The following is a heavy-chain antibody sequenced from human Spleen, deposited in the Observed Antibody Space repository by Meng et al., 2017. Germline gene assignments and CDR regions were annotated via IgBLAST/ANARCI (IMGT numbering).Heavy chain of an antibody. D-gene: IGHD3-16*01. CDR1: GFSISTRQKA. J-gene: IGHJ4*02. CDR2: IYWHDEE. V-gene: IGHV2-5*01. Sequence: VKPTQTRHSTSSLSGFSISTRQKAVGCSRPPPGKDLEWLALIYWHDEERYSPSLKGRLTITKDTSKNQVVLTMTNMDPVDTGTYYCAHRRGGYFDYWGQGTLVTVSS. CDR3: AHRRGGYFDY.